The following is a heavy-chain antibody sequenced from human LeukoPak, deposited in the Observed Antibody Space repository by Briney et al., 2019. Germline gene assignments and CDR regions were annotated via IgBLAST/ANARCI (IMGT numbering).Heavy chain of an antibody. D-gene: IGHD3-22*01. CDR3: AKGSPYYYDSSGYEMPGYYYYYMDV. V-gene: IGHV3-43*02. CDR1: GFTFDDYA. J-gene: IGHJ6*03. Sequence: GSLRLSCAASGFTFDDYAMHWVRQAPGKGLEWVSLISGDGGSTYYADSVKGRFTISRDNSKNSLYLQMDSLRTEDTALYYCAKGSPYYYDSSGYEMPGYYYYYMDVWGKGTTVTVSS. CDR2: ISGDGGST.